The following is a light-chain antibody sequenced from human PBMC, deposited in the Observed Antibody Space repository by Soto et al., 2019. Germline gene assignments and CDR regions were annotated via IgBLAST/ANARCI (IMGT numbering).Light chain of an antibody. Sequence: DIQLTQSPSSLSASVGDRVTITCRASQGISNSLAWYQQKSGKVPKLLIYGASTLQSGVPFRFSGSMSGTDFTITSSSLQPEDVANYYCQKYDSAPTFGPGTKVEI. V-gene: IGKV1-27*01. CDR1: QGISNS. CDR2: GAS. CDR3: QKYDSAPT. J-gene: IGKJ1*01.